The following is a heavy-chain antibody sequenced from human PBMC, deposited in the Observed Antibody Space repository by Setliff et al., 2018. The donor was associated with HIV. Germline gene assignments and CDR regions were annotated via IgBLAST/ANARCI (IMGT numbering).Heavy chain of an antibody. CDR1: GFMFHTYH. Sequence: PGGSLRLSCAASGFMFHTYHINWVRQMPGKGFEWISFIADGARAIHYADSVKGRFTVSRDDAKNSVYLQMTSLRVEDSGIYYCTRDRQNYDGFEVWGQGIEVTVSS. J-gene: IGHJ3*01. CDR3: TRDRQNYDGFEV. CDR2: IADGARAI. D-gene: IGHD3-10*01. V-gene: IGHV3-48*03.